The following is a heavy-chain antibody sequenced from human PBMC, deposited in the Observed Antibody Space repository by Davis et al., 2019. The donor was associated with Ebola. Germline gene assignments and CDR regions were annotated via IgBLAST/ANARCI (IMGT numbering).Heavy chain of an antibody. J-gene: IGHJ2*01. Sequence: SETLSLTCTVSGGSVSSGSYYWNWIRQPSGKGLEWIGYIFYTGSTEYNPSLKSRVTFSVDPSKNQFSLKLTSVTAADTAVYYCARGPAAVVLNSFDLWGRGTLVSVSS. D-gene: IGHD2-21*01. V-gene: IGHV4-61*01. CDR2: IFYTGST. CDR1: GGSVSSGSYY. CDR3: ARGPAAVVLNSFDL.